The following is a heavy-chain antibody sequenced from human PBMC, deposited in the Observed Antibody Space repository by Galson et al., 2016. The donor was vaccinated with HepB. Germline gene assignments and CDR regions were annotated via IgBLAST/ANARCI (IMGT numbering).Heavy chain of an antibody. CDR1: GYTFTNYN. CDR2: VYASGAGT. J-gene: IGHJ4*02. V-gene: IGHV1-46*01. Sequence: SVKVSCKASGYTFTNYNIQWVRQAPGQGLEWMGLVYASGAGTDYAQKFRGRVTMTRDTSTSTAYMELSSLTSDDTAVYYCARGGYNTYNYNYWGQGTLVTVSS. D-gene: IGHD5-24*01. CDR3: ARGGYNTYNYNY.